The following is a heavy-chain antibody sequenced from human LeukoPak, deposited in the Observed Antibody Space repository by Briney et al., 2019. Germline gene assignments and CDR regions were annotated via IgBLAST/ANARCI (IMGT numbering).Heavy chain of an antibody. CDR2: INPNSGGT. CDR1: GYTFTGYY. J-gene: IGHJ6*03. CDR3: ASPSSTSNQLEAYYYYYMDV. V-gene: IGHV1-2*02. Sequence: GASVKVSCKASGYTFTGYYMHWVRQAPGQGLAWMGWINPNSGGTNYAQKFQGRVTMTRDTSISTAYMELSRLRSDDTAVYYCASPSSTSNQLEAYYYYYMDVWGKGTTVTVSS. D-gene: IGHD2-2*01.